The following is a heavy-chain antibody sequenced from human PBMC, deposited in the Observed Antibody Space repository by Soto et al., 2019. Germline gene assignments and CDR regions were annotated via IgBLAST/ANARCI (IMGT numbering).Heavy chain of an antibody. D-gene: IGHD4-17*01. CDR3: ARGHEYGGNSDAFDI. CDR2: ILPIFDSA. CDR1: GDTFKTES. J-gene: IGHJ3*02. Sequence: QVHLVQSGAEVRRPASSVKVSCRFSGDTFKTESVNWVRQAPGQGLQWMGTILPIFDSAVYAPRFQDRVTITADQATNTAYMELSNLTSHDTAVYFCARGHEYGGNSDAFDIWGQGTVVIVSS. V-gene: IGHV1-69*13.